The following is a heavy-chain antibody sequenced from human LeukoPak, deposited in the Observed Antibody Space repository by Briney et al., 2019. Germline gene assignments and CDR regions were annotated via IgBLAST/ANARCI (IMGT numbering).Heavy chain of an antibody. CDR2: MNPNSGNT. CDR1: GYTFTSYD. V-gene: IGHV1-8*01. Sequence: ASVKVSCKASGYTFTSYDINWVRQATGQGLEWMGWMNPNSGNTGYAQKFQGRVTMTRNTSISTAYMELSSLRSEDTAVYYCARADGRGYSDYEGFYYYYYMDVWGKGTTVTVSS. J-gene: IGHJ6*03. CDR3: ARADGRGYSDYEGFYYYYYMDV. D-gene: IGHD5-12*01.